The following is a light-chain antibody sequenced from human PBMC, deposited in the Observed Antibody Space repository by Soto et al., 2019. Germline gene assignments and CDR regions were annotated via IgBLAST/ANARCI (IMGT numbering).Light chain of an antibody. CDR3: QQYTRYPLT. J-gene: IGKJ4*01. Sequence: DIQMTQSPSTLSASVGDRVTITCRASQSISSWLAWYQQKPGKAPKLLIYKASSLESGVPSRFSGSGSGTEFNLTISSLQPDDFATYYCQQYTRYPLTFGGGTKVEIK. V-gene: IGKV1-5*03. CDR1: QSISSW. CDR2: KAS.